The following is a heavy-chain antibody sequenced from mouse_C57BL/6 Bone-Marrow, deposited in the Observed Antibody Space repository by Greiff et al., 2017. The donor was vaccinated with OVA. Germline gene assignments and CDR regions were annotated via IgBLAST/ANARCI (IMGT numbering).Heavy chain of an antibody. V-gene: IGHV1-64*01. J-gene: IGHJ3*01. CDR2: IHPNSGST. Sequence: QVQLQQPGAELVKPGASVKLSCKASGYTFTSYWMHWVKHRPGQGLEWIGMIHPNSGSTNYNEKFKSKATLTVDKSSSTAYMQLSSLTSEDSAVYYCARHGYYSSWFAYWGQGTLVTVSA. D-gene: IGHD2-3*01. CDR1: GYTFTSYW. CDR3: ARHGYYSSWFAY.